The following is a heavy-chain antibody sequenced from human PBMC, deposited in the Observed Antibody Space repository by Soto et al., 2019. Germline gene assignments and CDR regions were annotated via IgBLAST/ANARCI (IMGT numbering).Heavy chain of an antibody. CDR1: GFTFSTYW. Sequence: EVQLVESGGALVQPGGSLRLSCAASGFTFSTYWMTWVRQAPGRGLEWVANIRKDASERHYADSVEGRFTISRDNAKKSHYLQKSSLRAEDTAVYFCASDLSPADGNLFYDAVDILGQGSVFTVSS. V-gene: IGHV3-7*01. J-gene: IGHJ3*02. D-gene: IGHD2-2*01. CDR3: ASDLSPADGNLFYDAVDI. CDR2: IRKDASER.